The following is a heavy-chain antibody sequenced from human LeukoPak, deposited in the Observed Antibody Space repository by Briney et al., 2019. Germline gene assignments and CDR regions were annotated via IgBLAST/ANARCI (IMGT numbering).Heavy chain of an antibody. Sequence: GASVKVSCKASGYTFTSYGISWVRQAPGQGLEWMGWISAYNGNTNHAQKLQGRVTMTTDTSTSTAYMELRSLRSDDTAVYYCARNGYSYGYSDYFDYWGQGTLATVSS. D-gene: IGHD5-18*01. CDR3: ARNGYSYGYSDYFDY. J-gene: IGHJ4*02. V-gene: IGHV1-18*01. CDR1: GYTFTSYG. CDR2: ISAYNGNT.